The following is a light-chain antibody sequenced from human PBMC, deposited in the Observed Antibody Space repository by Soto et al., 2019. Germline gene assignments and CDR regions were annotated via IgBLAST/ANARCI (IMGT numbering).Light chain of an antibody. V-gene: IGKV3-20*01. CDR3: QQYTGPPTT. J-gene: IGKJ5*01. CDR2: GAS. CDR1: QTVSSNY. Sequence: IILTQSPDTLSFSPGERATLSCSSSQTVSSNYLAWCQQRPGQAPRLLIYGASTRAAGIPDRFSGSGSGTDFTLTITRLEPEDSAVYFCQQYTGPPTTFGQGTRLEIK.